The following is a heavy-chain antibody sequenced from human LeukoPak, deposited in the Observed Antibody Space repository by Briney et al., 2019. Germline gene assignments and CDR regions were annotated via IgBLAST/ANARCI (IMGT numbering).Heavy chain of an antibody. J-gene: IGHJ4*02. D-gene: IGHD2-2*01. CDR2: INRSGNT. Sequence: SETLSLTCAVYGGSFSYYYWNWIRQPPGKGLEWIGEINRSGNTNYNPSLKGRVTTSVDTSKKQFSLKLSSVTAADTAVYYCAAGEYCSSTSCRPGLFDYWARGPLVTVSS. CDR3: AAGEYCSSTSCRPGLFDY. CDR1: GGSFSYYY. V-gene: IGHV4-34*01.